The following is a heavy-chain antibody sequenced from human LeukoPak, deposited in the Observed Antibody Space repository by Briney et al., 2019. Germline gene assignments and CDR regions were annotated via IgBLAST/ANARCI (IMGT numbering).Heavy chain of an antibody. CDR3: ARGTHGEYGDYNPFFDY. CDR1: GGSMTNYY. J-gene: IGHJ4*02. CDR2: TYYSGNT. D-gene: IGHD4-17*01. V-gene: IGHV4-59*01. Sequence: PSETLSLTCTVSGGSMTNYYWTWIRQSPGKGLEWIGHTYYSGNTNYNPSLKSRVTISIDTSKNQFSLKLSSVTAADTAVYYCARGTHGEYGDYNPFFDYWGQGTLVTVSS.